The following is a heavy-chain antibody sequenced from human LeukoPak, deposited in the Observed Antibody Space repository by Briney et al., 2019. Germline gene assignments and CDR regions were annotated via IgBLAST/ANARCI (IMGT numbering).Heavy chain of an antibody. V-gene: IGHV5-51*03. CDR1: GYSFTSYW. CDR3: ATGNWNYPFDY. Sequence: PAASVKVSCKGSGYSFTSYWIGWVRQMPGKGLEWMGIIYPGDSDTRYSPSFQGQVTISADKSNSTAYLQWSSLKASDTAMYYCATGNWNYPFDYWGQGTLVTVSS. D-gene: IGHD1-7*01. J-gene: IGHJ4*02. CDR2: IYPGDSDT.